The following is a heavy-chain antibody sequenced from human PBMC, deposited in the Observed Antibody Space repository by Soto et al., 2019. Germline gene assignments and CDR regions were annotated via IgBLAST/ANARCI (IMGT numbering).Heavy chain of an antibody. Sequence: EVQLVESGGGLVQPGGSLRLSCAASGFTFSSYWMHWVRQAPGKGMVWVSRINTDGSITTYADSVKGRFTISRDNAKNTLYLHMNTLRAEDTAVYYCAKDLSGPLNYWGQVTMVTVSS. CDR2: INTDGSIT. CDR3: AKDLSGPLNY. D-gene: IGHD6-19*01. V-gene: IGHV3-74*01. J-gene: IGHJ4*02. CDR1: GFTFSSYW.